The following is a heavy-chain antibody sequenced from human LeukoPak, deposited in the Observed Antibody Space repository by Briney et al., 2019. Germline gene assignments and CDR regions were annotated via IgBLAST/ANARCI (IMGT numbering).Heavy chain of an antibody. CDR2: IYYSGST. CDR3: ARGGDCSSTSCYEMGAFDI. CDR1: GGSISSYY. Sequence: SETLSLTCTVSGGSISSYYWSWIRQPPGKGLEWLGYIYYSGSTNYNPSLKSRVTISVDTSKNQFSLKLSSVTAADTAVYYCARGGDCSSTSCYEMGAFDIWGQGTMVTVSS. V-gene: IGHV4-59*12. J-gene: IGHJ3*02. D-gene: IGHD2-2*01.